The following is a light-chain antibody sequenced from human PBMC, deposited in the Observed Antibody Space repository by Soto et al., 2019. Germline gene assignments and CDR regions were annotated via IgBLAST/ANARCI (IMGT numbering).Light chain of an antibody. Sequence: VLTQSPGTLSLSPGERATLSCRASQSVGNDYFAWYQQKPGQAPRLLIYGASSRATGTPDRFTGSGSGTDFTLAISKLEPEDLAVYFCQQYDTSPTFGGGTKVEIK. CDR1: QSVGNDY. J-gene: IGKJ4*01. CDR3: QQYDTSPT. CDR2: GAS. V-gene: IGKV3-20*01.